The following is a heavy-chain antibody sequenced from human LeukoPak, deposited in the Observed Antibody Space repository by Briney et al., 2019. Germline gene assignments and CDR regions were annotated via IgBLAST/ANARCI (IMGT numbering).Heavy chain of an antibody. Sequence: SSETLSLTCTVSGDSISNSNYYWGWIRQPPGKGLEWIGTIYYSGSTYYNPSLKSRVTISVDTSKNQFSLKLSSVTAADTAVYYCARVPRHTYYYDSSGYYLGYMDVWGKGTTVTVSS. CDR1: GDSISNSNYY. J-gene: IGHJ6*03. CDR3: ARVPRHTYYYDSSGYYLGYMDV. CDR2: IYYSGST. D-gene: IGHD3-22*01. V-gene: IGHV4-39*07.